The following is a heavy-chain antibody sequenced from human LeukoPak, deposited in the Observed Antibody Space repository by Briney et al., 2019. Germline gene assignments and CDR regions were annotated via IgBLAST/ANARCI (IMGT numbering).Heavy chain of an antibody. CDR2: IYHSGNT. V-gene: IGHV4-38-2*02. J-gene: IGHJ4*02. CDR3: ARSRTFDY. CDR1: GYSISSAYY. D-gene: IGHD2-2*01. Sequence: SETLSLTCTVSGYSISSAYYWGWIRQPPGKGLEWIGIIYHSGNTYYNPSLKSRVTISVDTSKNQFSLKLSSVTAADTAVYYCARSRTFDYWGQGTLVTVSS.